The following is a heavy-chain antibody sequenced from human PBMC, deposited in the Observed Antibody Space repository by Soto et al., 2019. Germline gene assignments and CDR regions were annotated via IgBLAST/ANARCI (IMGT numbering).Heavy chain of an antibody. V-gene: IGHV1-3*01. CDR3: ARGKDAFDI. CDR1: GYTFTSYA. Sequence: EASVKVSCKASGYTFTSYAMHWVRQAPGQRLEWMAWINAANGITKSSQKFQGRVTITRDTSASTAYMELSSLRSEDTAVYYCARGKDAFDIWGQGTMVTVSS. J-gene: IGHJ3*02. CDR2: INAANGIT.